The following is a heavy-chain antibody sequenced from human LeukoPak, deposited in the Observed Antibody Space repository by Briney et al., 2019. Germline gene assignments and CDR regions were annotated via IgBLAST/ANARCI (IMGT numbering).Heavy chain of an antibody. CDR2: ISSSSSTI. Sequence: GGSLRLSCAASGFTFSSYSKNWVRQAPGKGLEWVSYISSSSSTIYYADSVKGRFTISRDNAKNSLYLQMNSLRAEDTAVYYCARVGAVAGPQHIGYWGQGTLVTVSS. CDR1: GFTFSSYS. J-gene: IGHJ4*02. CDR3: ARVGAVAGPQHIGY. D-gene: IGHD6-19*01. V-gene: IGHV3-48*01.